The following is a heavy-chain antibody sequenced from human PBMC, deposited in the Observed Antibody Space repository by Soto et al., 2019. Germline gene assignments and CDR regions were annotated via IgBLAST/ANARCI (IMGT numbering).Heavy chain of an antibody. D-gene: IGHD4-4*01. CDR3: ARETYRGFYFDY. CDR1: GFTFTDYW. J-gene: IGHJ4*02. CDR2: INSDGSRT. Sequence: LRRSCAASGFTFTDYWTHWVRQAPGKGLVWVSRINSDGSRTSYADSVTGRFTISRDNAKNTLYLQMNSLRVEDTALYYCARETYRGFYFDYWGQGTLVTVSS. V-gene: IGHV3-74*01.